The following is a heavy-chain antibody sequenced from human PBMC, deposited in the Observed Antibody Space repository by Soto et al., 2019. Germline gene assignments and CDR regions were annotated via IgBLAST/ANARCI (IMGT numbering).Heavy chain of an antibody. J-gene: IGHJ4*02. CDR3: ARSYDSNASATALDS. CDR1: GRSITSYY. V-gene: IGHV4-4*09. CDR2: IYDNGIT. Sequence: QVVLQESGPGLVKPSETLSLTCSVSGRSITSYYWSWVRQPPGKGLEWIGYIYDNGITSQNPSLKSRVTMSAATSQDYCSVKLKSMTGADTAVYYWARSYDSNASATALDSCSQGILVTVTS. D-gene: IGHD3-22*01.